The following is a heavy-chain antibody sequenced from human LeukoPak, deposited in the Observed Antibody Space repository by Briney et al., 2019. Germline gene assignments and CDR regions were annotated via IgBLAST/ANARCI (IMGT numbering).Heavy chain of an antibody. Sequence: ASVKVSCKASGYTFTSYDINWVRQATGQGLEWMEWMNPNSGNTGYAQKFQGRVTMTRNTSISTAYMELSSLRSEDTAVYYCARALVVVVPGYYYYYMDVWGKGTTVTVSS. CDR1: GYTFTSYD. D-gene: IGHD2-2*01. J-gene: IGHJ6*03. CDR3: ARALVVVVPGYYYYYMDV. V-gene: IGHV1-8*01. CDR2: MNPNSGNT.